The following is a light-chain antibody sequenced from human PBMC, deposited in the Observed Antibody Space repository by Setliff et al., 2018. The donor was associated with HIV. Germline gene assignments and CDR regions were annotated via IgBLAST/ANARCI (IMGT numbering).Light chain of an antibody. Sequence: QSALAQPASVSGSPGQSITISCTGTRNDVGDYKYVSWYQQHPGKAPKLMIYEVSNRPSGVSNRFSGYKSGNTASLTISGLQAEDEADYYCTSYTSSSGYVFGTGTKVTVL. CDR3: TSYTSSSGYV. CDR2: EVS. J-gene: IGLJ1*01. V-gene: IGLV2-14*01. CDR1: RNDVGDYKY.